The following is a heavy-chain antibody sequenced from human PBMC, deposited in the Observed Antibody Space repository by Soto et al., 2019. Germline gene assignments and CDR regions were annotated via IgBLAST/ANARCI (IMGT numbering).Heavy chain of an antibody. V-gene: IGHV3-33*01. CDR3: GRVECTGAYCYSSPVSYGVDV. CDR2: IWYDGSNK. J-gene: IGHJ6*01. D-gene: IGHD2-21*02. CDR1: GFTFNTYG. Sequence: QVQLVESGGGVVQPGGSLRLSCTASGFTFNTYGMHWVRQAPGKGLEWVAIIWYDGSNKYYADSVKGRFTISRDNSKNMLYVQMHRLRAEDTVVYYCGRVECTGAYCYSSPVSYGVDVWGQGPKATVSS.